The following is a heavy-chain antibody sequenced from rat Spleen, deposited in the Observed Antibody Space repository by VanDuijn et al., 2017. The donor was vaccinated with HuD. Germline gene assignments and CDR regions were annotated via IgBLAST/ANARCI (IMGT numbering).Heavy chain of an antibody. CDR3: TTGLPGYPDY. V-gene: IGHV5-29*01. CDR1: GFTFSNYG. Sequence: EVQVVESGGGLVQPGRSMKLSCAASGFTFSNYGMAWVRQAPKKGLEWVAKISYDGGSTYYRDPVKGRFTISRDNAKSTLYLRMDSLRSEDTATYYCTTGLPGYPDYWGQGVMVTVSS. CDR2: ISYDGGST. D-gene: IGHD1-4*01. J-gene: IGHJ2*01.